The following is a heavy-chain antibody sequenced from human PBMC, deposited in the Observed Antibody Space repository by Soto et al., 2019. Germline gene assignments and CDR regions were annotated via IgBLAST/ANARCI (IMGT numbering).Heavy chain of an antibody. J-gene: IGHJ3*02. CDR3: AKAPLPYYYDSSGTDI. D-gene: IGHD3-22*01. V-gene: IGHV3-23*01. CDR2: ISGSGGST. CDR1: GFTFSSYA. Sequence: EVQLLESGGGLVQPGGSLRLSCAASGFTFSSYAISWVRQAPGKGLEWVSAISGSGGSTYYADSVKGRFTISRDNSKNTLYLQMNSLRAEDTAVYYCAKAPLPYYYDSSGTDIWGQGTMVTVSS.